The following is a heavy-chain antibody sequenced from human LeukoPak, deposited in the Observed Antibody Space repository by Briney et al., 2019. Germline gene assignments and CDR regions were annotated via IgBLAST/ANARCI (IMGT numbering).Heavy chain of an antibody. D-gene: IGHD1-20*01. Sequence: GASLQISCQGSGYSFTSYWIGWVRQMPGKGLEWMGIIYPGDSDTRYSPSFQGQVTISADKSISTAYLQWSSLKASDTAMYYCARQDMTGGDAFDIWGQGTMVTVSS. V-gene: IGHV5-51*01. CDR3: ARQDMTGGDAFDI. J-gene: IGHJ3*02. CDR2: IYPGDSDT. CDR1: GYSFTSYW.